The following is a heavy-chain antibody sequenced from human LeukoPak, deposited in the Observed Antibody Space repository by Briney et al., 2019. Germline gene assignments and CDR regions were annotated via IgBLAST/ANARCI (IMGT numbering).Heavy chain of an antibody. V-gene: IGHV1-69*05. CDR2: IIPIFGTA. CDR3: ARADYDSSGYYRINWFDP. CDR1: GGTFSSYA. D-gene: IGHD3-22*01. Sequence: GASVKVSCKASGGTFSSYAISRVRQAPGQGLEWMGGIIPIFGTANYAQKFQGRVTITTDESTSTAYMELSSLRSEDTAVYYCARADYDSSGYYRINWFDPWGQGTLVTVSS. J-gene: IGHJ5*02.